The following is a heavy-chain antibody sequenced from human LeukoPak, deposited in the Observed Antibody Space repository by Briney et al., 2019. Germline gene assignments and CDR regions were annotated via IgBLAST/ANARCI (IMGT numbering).Heavy chain of an antibody. Sequence: ASETLSLTCTGSGGSIGSYYWSWIRQPPGKGLEWIGHISYSGSTNYNPSLKSRVTISVDTSKNQFSLKLSSVTAADTAVYYCARGGSGYALNWFDPWGQGTLVTVSS. CDR3: ARGGSGYALNWFDP. J-gene: IGHJ5*02. V-gene: IGHV4-59*01. CDR1: GGSIGSYY. D-gene: IGHD5-12*01. CDR2: ISYSGST.